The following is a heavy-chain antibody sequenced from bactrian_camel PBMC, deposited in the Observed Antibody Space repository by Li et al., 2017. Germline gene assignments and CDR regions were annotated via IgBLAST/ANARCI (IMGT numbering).Heavy chain of an antibody. CDR1: GFIFSNCD. Sequence: VQLVESGGGLVQPGVSLRLSCAASGFIFSNCDMSWVRQAPGKGFEWVSAINSAGGSTYYADSVKGRFTISRDNAKNTLYLQMNSLKPEDTAMYYCAAGGGYGAFCYTGERSMDYWGQGTQVTVS. CDR2: INSAGGST. J-gene: IGHJ4*01. CDR3: AAGGGYGAFCYTGERSMDY. D-gene: IGHD3*01. V-gene: IGHV3S40*01.